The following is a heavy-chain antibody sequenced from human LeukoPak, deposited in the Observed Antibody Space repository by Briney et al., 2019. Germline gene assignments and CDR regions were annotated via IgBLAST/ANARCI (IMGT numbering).Heavy chain of an antibody. Sequence: SETLSLTCTVSGGSISSYYWSWIRQPPGKGLEWIGYIYHSGSTNYNPSLKSRVTISVDTSKNQFSLKLSSVTAADTAVYYCARIVAQQLGFDPWGQGTLVTVSS. CDR2: IYHSGST. D-gene: IGHD6-13*01. CDR3: ARIVAQQLGFDP. V-gene: IGHV4-59*01. CDR1: GGSISSYY. J-gene: IGHJ5*02.